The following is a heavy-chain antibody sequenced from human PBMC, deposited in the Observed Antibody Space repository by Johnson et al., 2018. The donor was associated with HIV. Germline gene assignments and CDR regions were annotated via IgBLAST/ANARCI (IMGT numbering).Heavy chain of an antibody. Sequence: QMQLVESGGGVVQPGRSLRLSCAASGFAFSRFAMHWVRQVPDKGLEWVAVISYDGTNQYHADSVKGRFTISRDNSKNTLYLQMNSLRAEDTALYYCARDLYTSSWYFAFDIWGQGTMVTVSS. CDR1: GFAFSRFA. CDR2: ISYDGTNQ. CDR3: ARDLYTSSWYFAFDI. D-gene: IGHD6-13*01. J-gene: IGHJ3*02. V-gene: IGHV3-30*03.